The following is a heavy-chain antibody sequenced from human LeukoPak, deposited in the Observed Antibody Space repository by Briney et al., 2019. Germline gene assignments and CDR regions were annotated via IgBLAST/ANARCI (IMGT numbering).Heavy chain of an antibody. V-gene: IGHV1-69*04. CDR1: GGTFSNYA. J-gene: IGHJ3*02. D-gene: IGHD3-3*01. Sequence: SVKVSCKASGGTFSNYAISWVRQAPGQGLEWMGRIIPILGIANYARKFQGRVTITADKSTSTAYMELSSLRSEDTAVYYCARSPLTENGVLRFLEWFPRDAFDIWGQGTMVTVSS. CDR2: IIPILGIA. CDR3: ARSPLTENGVLRFLEWFPRDAFDI.